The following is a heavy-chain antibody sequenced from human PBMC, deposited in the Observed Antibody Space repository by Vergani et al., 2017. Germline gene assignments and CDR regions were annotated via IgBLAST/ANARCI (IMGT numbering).Heavy chain of an antibody. Sequence: EVQLVESGGGLVKPGGSLRLSCAASGFTFSSYSMNWVRQAPGKGLEWVSSISSSSSYIYYADSVKGRFTISRDNAKNSLYLQMNSLRAEDTAVYYCARDSAREWLKPLDPWGQGTLVTVSS. V-gene: IGHV3-21*01. CDR2: ISSSSSYI. CDR3: ARDSAREWLKPLDP. J-gene: IGHJ5*02. D-gene: IGHD3-3*01. CDR1: GFTFSSYS.